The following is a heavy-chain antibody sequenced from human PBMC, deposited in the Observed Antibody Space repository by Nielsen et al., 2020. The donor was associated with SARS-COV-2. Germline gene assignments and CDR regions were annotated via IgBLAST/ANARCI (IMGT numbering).Heavy chain of an antibody. CDR1: GFTLSTYG. Sequence: GESLKISCAASGFTLSTYGMNWVRQAPGKGLEWVSHISGSGNIIYYADSVKGRFTISRDNAKNSLYLQMNSLRGEDTAVYYCRGWLATFDIWGQGTLVTVSS. V-gene: IGHV3-48*03. D-gene: IGHD3-22*01. CDR2: ISGSGNII. J-gene: IGHJ3*02. CDR3: RGWLATFDI.